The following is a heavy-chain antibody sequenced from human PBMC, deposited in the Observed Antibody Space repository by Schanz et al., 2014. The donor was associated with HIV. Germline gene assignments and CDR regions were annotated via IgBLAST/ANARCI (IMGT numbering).Heavy chain of an antibody. CDR3: ASGRFDTVIWWGDAFLI. D-gene: IGHD5-18*01. CDR1: GGTLISTYG. Sequence: QVKLVQSGAEVKRPGSTVKVSCTASGGTLISTYGFSWARQAPGQGLEWMGGIIPIFGTANYAQKFQGRVTIIADESTSTIYMDLSSLRSEDTAVYYCASGRFDTVIWWGDAFLIWGRGTMVTVSS. J-gene: IGHJ3*02. CDR2: IIPIFGTA. V-gene: IGHV1-69*01.